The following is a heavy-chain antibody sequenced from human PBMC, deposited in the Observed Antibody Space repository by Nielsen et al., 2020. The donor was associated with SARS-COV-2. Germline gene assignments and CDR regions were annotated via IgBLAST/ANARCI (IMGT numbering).Heavy chain of an antibody. CDR3: ARYYGSGSYYNYYYYGMDV. CDR2: ISGSGGST. Sequence: GESLKISCAASGFTFSSYAMSWVRQAPGKGLEWVSAISGSGGSTYYADSVKGRFTISRDNSKNTLYLQMNSLRAEDTAVYYCARYYGSGSYYNYYYYGMDVWGQGTTVTVSS. CDR1: GFTFSSYA. V-gene: IGHV3-23*01. D-gene: IGHD3-10*01. J-gene: IGHJ6*02.